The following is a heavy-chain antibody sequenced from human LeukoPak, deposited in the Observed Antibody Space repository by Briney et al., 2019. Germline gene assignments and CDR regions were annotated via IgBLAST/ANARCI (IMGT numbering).Heavy chain of an antibody. CDR3: AKALRSIVTDAFDI. CDR1: GFTFDDCA. D-gene: IGHD2-21*01. J-gene: IGHJ3*02. CDR2: ISWNSGSI. Sequence: PGGSLILSCAASGFTFDDCAMHRVRQAPGKGLEWVSGISWNSGSIGYADSVKGRFTISRDNAKNSLYLQMNSLRAEDTALYYCAKALRSIVTDAFDIWGQGTMVTVSS. V-gene: IGHV3-9*01.